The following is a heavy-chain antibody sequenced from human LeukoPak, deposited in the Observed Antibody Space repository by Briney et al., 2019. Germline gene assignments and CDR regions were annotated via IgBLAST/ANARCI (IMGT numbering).Heavy chain of an antibody. V-gene: IGHV3-21*01. CDR2: ISSSSSYI. Sequence: GGSLRLSCAASKFIFSKYWMSWVRQAPGKGLEWVSSISSSSSYIYYADSVKGRFTISRDNAKNSLYLQMNSLRAEDTAVYYCAREISGPLAAAGGYYYYYMDVWGKGTTVTISS. J-gene: IGHJ6*03. CDR3: AREISGPLAAAGGYYYYYMDV. D-gene: IGHD6-13*01. CDR1: KFIFSKYW.